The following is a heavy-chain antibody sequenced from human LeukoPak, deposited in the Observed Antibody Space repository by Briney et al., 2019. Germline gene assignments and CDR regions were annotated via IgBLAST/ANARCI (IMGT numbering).Heavy chain of an antibody. Sequence: ASVKVSCKASGYTFTSYYMHWVRQAPGQGLEWMGWISAYNGNTNYAQKLQGRVTMTTDTSTSTAYMELRSLRSDDTAVYYCASNIAVAGFFDYWGQGTLVTVSS. V-gene: IGHV1-18*04. CDR3: ASNIAVAGFFDY. CDR2: ISAYNGNT. D-gene: IGHD6-19*01. J-gene: IGHJ4*02. CDR1: GYTFTSYY.